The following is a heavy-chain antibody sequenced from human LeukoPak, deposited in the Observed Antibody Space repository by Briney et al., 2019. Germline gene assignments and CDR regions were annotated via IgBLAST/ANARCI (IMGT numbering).Heavy chain of an antibody. J-gene: IGHJ4*02. CDR1: GFTFNTFW. Sequence: GGSLRLSCAASGFTFNTFWMSWVRQAPGKGLEWVATIKEEGSERYYVDSVKGRFTISRDNAKNSLYLHVNSLRAEHTDVCYCARTVALRSFDFWGQGTLVTVSS. CDR2: IKEEGSER. D-gene: IGHD4-23*01. CDR3: ARTVALRSFDF. V-gene: IGHV3-7*01.